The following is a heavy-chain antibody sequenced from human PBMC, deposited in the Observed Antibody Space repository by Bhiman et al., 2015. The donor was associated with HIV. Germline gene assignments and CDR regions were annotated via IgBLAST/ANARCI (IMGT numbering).Heavy chain of an antibody. CDR2: IKQDGSEK. CDR1: GFTFSNSW. D-gene: IGHD4-23*01. V-gene: IGHV3-7*05. Sequence: EVQLVESGGGLVQPGGSLRLSCVASGFTFSNSWMNWVRQTPGKGLEWVAIIKQDGSEKHYVDSVKGRFTISRDNAKNSLYLQMNGLRAEDTAVYYCARDSQILRGYDYGGNEGFDYWGQGTLVTVSS. J-gene: IGHJ4*02. CDR3: ARDSQILRGYDYGGNEGFDY.